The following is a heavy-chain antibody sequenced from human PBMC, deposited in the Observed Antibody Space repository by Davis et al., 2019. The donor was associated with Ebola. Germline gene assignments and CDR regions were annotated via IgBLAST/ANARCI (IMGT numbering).Heavy chain of an antibody. V-gene: IGHV1-46*01. CDR2: INPSGGST. J-gene: IGHJ6*02. CDR1: GYTFTSYY. CDR3: ARGGYCSSTSCYTIQGYYYYGMDV. Sequence: ASVKVSCKASGYTFTSYYMHWVRQAPGQGLEWMGIINPSGGSTSYAQKFQGRVTMTRDTSTSTVYMELSSLRSDDTAVYYCARGGYCSSTSCYTIQGYYYYGMDVWGQGTTVTVSS. D-gene: IGHD2-2*02.